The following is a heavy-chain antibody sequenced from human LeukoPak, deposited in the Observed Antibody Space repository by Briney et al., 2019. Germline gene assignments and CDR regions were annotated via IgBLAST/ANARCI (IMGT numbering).Heavy chain of an antibody. CDR1: GGSISSYY. D-gene: IGHD6-13*01. J-gene: IGHJ5*02. V-gene: IGHV4-59*01. CDR2: IYYSGST. Sequence: SEILSLTCTVSGGSISSYYWSWIRQPPGKGLEWIGYIYYSGSTNYNPSLKSRVTISVDTSKNQFSLKLSSVTAADTAVHYCARGAPYSSSWYRWGQGTLVTVSS. CDR3: ARGAPYSSSWYR.